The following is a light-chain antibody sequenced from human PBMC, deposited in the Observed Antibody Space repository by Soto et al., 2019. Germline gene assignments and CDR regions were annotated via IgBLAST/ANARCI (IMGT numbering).Light chain of an antibody. V-gene: IGLV1-47*01. CDR1: FSNIGSNF. CDR3: AAWDDSLSGVV. Sequence: QSVLTQPPSASGTPGQTVTISCSGRFSNIGSNFIYWYQQLPGTAPKLLIYRNNERPSGVPDRSSASKSGTSASLAISGLRSEDEADYHCAAWDDSLSGVVFGGGTQLTVL. CDR2: RNN. J-gene: IGLJ3*02.